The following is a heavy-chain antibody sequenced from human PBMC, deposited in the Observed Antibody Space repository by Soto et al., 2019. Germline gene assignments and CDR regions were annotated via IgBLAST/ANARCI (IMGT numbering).Heavy chain of an antibody. Sequence: SETLSLTCAVSGYSISSGCFWCWIRQPPGEGLEWIANMYHDGNTHYNPSLKSRVTMSVDTSKNQFSLKLNSVTAADTAVYYCARESYSGYHSYDYWGQGILVTVSS. D-gene: IGHD5-12*01. J-gene: IGHJ4*02. CDR3: ARESYSGYHSYDY. V-gene: IGHV4-38-2*02. CDR1: GYSISSGCF. CDR2: MYHDGNT.